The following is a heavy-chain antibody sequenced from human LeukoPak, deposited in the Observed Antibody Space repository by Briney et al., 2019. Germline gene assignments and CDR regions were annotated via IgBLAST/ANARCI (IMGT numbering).Heavy chain of an antibody. CDR2: VSDDGSNK. CDR3: AKDDREYCSGGSCFQH. J-gene: IGHJ1*01. CDR1: GFTFSSYA. V-gene: IGHV3-30-3*01. Sequence: GGSLRLSCAASGFTFSSYAMHWVRQAPGKGLEWVAVVSDDGSNKYYADSVKGRFTISRDNSKNTLYLQMNSLRAEDTAVYYCAKDDREYCSGGSCFQHWGQGTLVTVSS. D-gene: IGHD2-15*01.